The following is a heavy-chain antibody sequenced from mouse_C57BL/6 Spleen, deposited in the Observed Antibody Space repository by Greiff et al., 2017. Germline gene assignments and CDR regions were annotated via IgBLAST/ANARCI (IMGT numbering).Heavy chain of an antibody. Sequence: EVQLVESGPGLVKPSQSLSLTCSVTGYSITSGYYWNWIRQFPGNKLEWMGYISYDGSNNYNPSLKNRISITRDTSKNQFFLKLNSVTTEDTATYYCAREAIYYDYDGFAYWGQGTLVTVSA. D-gene: IGHD2-4*01. CDR1: GYSITSGYY. V-gene: IGHV3-6*01. CDR2: ISYDGSN. J-gene: IGHJ3*01. CDR3: AREAIYYDYDGFAY.